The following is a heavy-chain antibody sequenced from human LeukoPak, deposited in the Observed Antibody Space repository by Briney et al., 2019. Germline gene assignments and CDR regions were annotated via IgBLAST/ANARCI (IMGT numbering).Heavy chain of an antibody. CDR2: INPSSGDT. J-gene: IGHJ4*02. CDR1: RDTFTGHY. D-gene: IGHD1-26*01. V-gene: IGHV1-2*02. CDR3: ARVGWEVPIDF. Sequence: GASLKVSCKASRDTFTGHYIHWVRRAPGQGLEWMGWINPSSGDTKYAQNFQGRVTMTRDTSISTVYMDLSRLRSDDSAVYFCARVGWEVPIDFWGQGTLVTVSS.